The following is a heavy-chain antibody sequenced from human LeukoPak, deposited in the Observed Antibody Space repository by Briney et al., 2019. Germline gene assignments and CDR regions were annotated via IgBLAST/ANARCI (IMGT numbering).Heavy chain of an antibody. D-gene: IGHD3-9*01. CDR3: ARDLKYYDILTGYYPPRYYYYGMDV. Sequence: GGSLRLSCAASGFTFSSYSMNWVRQAPGKGLEWVSSISSSSSYIYYADSVKGRFTISRDNAKNSLYLQMNSLRAEDTAVYYCARDLKYYDILTGYYPPRYYYYGMDVWGQGTTVTVSS. J-gene: IGHJ6*02. V-gene: IGHV3-21*01. CDR2: ISSSSSYI. CDR1: GFTFSSYS.